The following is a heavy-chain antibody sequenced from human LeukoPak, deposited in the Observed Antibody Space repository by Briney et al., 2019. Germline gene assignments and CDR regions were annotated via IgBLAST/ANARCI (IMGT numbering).Heavy chain of an antibody. V-gene: IGHV3-48*01. Sequence: GGSLRLSCAASGFTFSSYSMNWVRQAPGKGLEWVSYISSSSSTIYYADSVKGRFTISRDNAKNSLYLQLNSLRAEDTAVYYCARGAGIAAQDYYFDYCGQGTLVTASS. CDR1: GFTFSSYS. CDR2: ISSSSSTI. J-gene: IGHJ4*02. D-gene: IGHD6-6*01. CDR3: ARGAGIAAQDYYFDY.